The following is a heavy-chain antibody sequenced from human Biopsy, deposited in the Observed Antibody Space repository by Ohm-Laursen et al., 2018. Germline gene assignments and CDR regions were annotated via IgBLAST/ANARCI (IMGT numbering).Heavy chain of an antibody. J-gene: IGHJ5*02. CDR3: ATGPVQMVYANLRGEFAS. V-gene: IGHV3-23*01. Sequence: SLRLSCAASGFTFTNYAMSWVRQAPEKGLEWVSSISASDDSKYYGDSVKGRFTISRDSSTNTLYLQMNGLRADDTAVYYCATGPVQMVYANLRGEFASWGQGALVTVSS. CDR2: ISASDDSK. D-gene: IGHD2-8*01. CDR1: GFTFTNYA.